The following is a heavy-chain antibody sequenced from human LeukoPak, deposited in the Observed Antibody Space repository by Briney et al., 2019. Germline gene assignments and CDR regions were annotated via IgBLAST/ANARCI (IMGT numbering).Heavy chain of an antibody. CDR2: IYYSGST. CDR1: GDSISSYY. CDR3: ARWVAARARYYFDY. V-gene: IGHV4-59*01. Sequence: SETLSLTCTVSGDSISSYYWNWIRQPPGKGLEWIGYIYYSGSTNYNPSLKSRVTISVDTSKNQFSLKLNSVTAADTAVYYCARWVAARARYYFDYWGQGTLVTVSS. J-gene: IGHJ4*02. D-gene: IGHD6-6*01.